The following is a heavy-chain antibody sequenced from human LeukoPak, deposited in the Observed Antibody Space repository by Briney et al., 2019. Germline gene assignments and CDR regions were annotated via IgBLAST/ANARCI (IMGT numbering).Heavy chain of an antibody. Sequence: PSETLSLACTVSGGSISFHYWSWIRQPPGKGLEWIGYIHLSGSTYYDPSLRSRVTISGDTSKNQFSLRLNSVTAADTAVYYCARGGDWYFDLWGRGTLVTVSS. V-gene: IGHV4-59*11. CDR1: GGSISFHY. CDR3: ARGGDWYFDL. D-gene: IGHD3-16*01. J-gene: IGHJ2*01. CDR2: IHLSGST.